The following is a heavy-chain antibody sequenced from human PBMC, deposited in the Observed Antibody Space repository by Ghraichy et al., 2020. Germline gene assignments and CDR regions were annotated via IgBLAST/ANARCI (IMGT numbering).Heavy chain of an antibody. V-gene: IGHV1-18*01. CDR1: GFPRYG. CDR3: ATTVTSEDWFFEF. Sequence: ASVKVSCEPSGFPRYGISWVRQAPGRGLEYMGWISAYNGNTDYGQRFQGRVTLTTDTSTNTAYMELRTLISDDTAVYYCATTVTSEDWFFEFWGRGTLVTVSS. D-gene: IGHD4-17*01. CDR2: ISAYNGNT. J-gene: IGHJ2*01.